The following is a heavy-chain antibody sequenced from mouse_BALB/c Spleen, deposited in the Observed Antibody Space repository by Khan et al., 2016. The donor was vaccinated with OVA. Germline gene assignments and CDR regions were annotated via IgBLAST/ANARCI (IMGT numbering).Heavy chain of an antibody. CDR1: GFTFSTYG. CDR3: ASHLTGSFAY. J-gene: IGHJ3*01. D-gene: IGHD4-1*01. CDR2: INSDGDYT. Sequence: EVELVESGGDLVKPGGSLRLSCAASGFTFSTYGMSWVRQPPDKRTEWVATINSDGDYTYYPDTVKGRFTISRNNAENTLYLQMSSLKSEDTAICYCASHLTGSFAYWGQGTLVTVSA. V-gene: IGHV5-6*01.